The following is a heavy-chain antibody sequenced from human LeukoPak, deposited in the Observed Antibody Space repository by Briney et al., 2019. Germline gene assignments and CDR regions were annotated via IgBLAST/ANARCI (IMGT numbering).Heavy chain of an antibody. D-gene: IGHD6-19*01. Sequence: SVKVSCKASGGTFSSYAIRWVRQAPGQGLEWMGRIIPILGIANYAQKFQGRVTITADKSTSTAYMELSSLRSEDTAVYYCAREAVAGYYFDYWGQGTLVTVSS. CDR2: IIPILGIA. V-gene: IGHV1-69*04. J-gene: IGHJ4*02. CDR3: AREAVAGYYFDY. CDR1: GGTFSSYA.